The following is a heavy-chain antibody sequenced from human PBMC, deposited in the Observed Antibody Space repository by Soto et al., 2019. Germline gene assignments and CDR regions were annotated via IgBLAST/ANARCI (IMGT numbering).Heavy chain of an antibody. V-gene: IGHV4-31*03. D-gene: IGHD5-18*01. CDR1: GASIANDAFF. CDR3: AKMERTQLWLLVQN. J-gene: IGHJ4*02. Sequence: SVTMCLTCTVSGASIANDAFFWPGVRQHPEKGLEWLAYITYGGSIYYDPSLGSRLTVSIDKSKSQFSLNVRSVTATDTAVYYCAKMERTQLWLLVQNWGQGLLVTVSS. CDR2: ITYGGSI.